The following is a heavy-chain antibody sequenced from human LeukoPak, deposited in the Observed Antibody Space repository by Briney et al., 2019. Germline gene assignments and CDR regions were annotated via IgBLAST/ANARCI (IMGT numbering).Heavy chain of an antibody. CDR2: VPYDGGNK. D-gene: IGHD6-13*01. J-gene: IGHJ5*02. CDR3: AKDGQQQSSWFDP. Sequence: QPGGSLRLSCAASGFTFSTFGMHWVRQAPGKGLEWVAFVPYDGGNKYYADSVKGRFTISRDNSKNTLYLQMYSLRTEDTAVYYCAKDGQQQSSWFDPWGQGTLVTVSS. V-gene: IGHV3-30*02. CDR1: GFTFSTFG.